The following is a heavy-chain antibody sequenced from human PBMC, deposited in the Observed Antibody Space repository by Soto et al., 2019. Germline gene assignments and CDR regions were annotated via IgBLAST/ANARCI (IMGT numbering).Heavy chain of an antibody. V-gene: IGHV3-21*01. Sequence: GGSLRLSCAASGFTFSSYSMNWVRQAPGKGLEWVSSISSSSSYIYYADSVKGRFTISGDNAKNSLYLQMNSLRAEDTAVYYCARGRGSSSGMDVWGQGTTVTSP. CDR3: ARGRGSSSGMDV. CDR2: ISSSSSYI. D-gene: IGHD6-6*01. CDR1: GFTFSSYS. J-gene: IGHJ6*02.